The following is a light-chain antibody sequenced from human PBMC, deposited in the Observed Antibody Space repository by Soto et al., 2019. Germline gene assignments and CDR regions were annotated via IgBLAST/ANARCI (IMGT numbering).Light chain of an antibody. V-gene: IGKV1D-16*01. CDR3: QHYSTYPLT. Sequence: DIQMTQSPSSLSASVGDRVTITCRASQDISNWLAWYQQKPEKPPKSLIYAASSLQSGVPSRFSGSGSGTDFTLTITSLQPEDFATYYCQHYSTYPLTFDGGTKVEIK. J-gene: IGKJ4*01. CDR2: AAS. CDR1: QDISNW.